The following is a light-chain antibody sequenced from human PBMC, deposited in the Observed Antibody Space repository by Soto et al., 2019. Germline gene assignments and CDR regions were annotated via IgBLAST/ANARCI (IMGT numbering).Light chain of an antibody. CDR2: AAS. CDR1: QDISNY. J-gene: IGKJ1*01. CDR3: QKYNSAPPWT. Sequence: DIQMTQSPSSLSASVGDRVTITCRATQDISNYLAWYQQKPGKVPNLLIYAASTLQSGVPSRFSGSGSGTDFTLTISSRQPEDVATYYCQKYNSAPPWTFGQGTKVEI. V-gene: IGKV1-27*01.